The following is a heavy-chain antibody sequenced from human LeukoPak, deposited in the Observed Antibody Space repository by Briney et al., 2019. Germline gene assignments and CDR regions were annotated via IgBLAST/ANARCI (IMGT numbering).Heavy chain of an antibody. D-gene: IGHD2-2*01. CDR2: IIPIFGIA. J-gene: IGHJ5*02. CDR1: GGTFSSYA. CDR3: ATTLGYCSSTSCYENNWFDP. V-gene: IGHV1-69*10. Sequence: ASVKVSCTASGGTFSSYAISWVRQAPGQGLEWMGGIIPIFGIANYAQKFQGRVTITADKSTSTAYMELSSLRSEDTAVYYCATTLGYCSSTSCYENNWFDPWGQGTLVTVSS.